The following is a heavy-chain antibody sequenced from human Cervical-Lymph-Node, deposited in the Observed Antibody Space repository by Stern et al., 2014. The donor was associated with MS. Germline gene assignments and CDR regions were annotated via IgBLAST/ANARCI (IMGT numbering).Heavy chain of an antibody. J-gene: IGHJ4*02. CDR2: IIPLFGTT. Sequence: VQLVQSGAEVKKPGTSVQVSCKASGGTFKNFGIGWVRQAPGQGIEWKGYIIPLFGTTNYARKFEGRVPITSEVTTNSAYIELSRLRSEDTAMYFCARGPPDTFVRGLYFDYWGQGTLLTVSS. D-gene: IGHD3-10*01. V-gene: IGHV1-69*01. CDR3: ARGPPDTFVRGLYFDY. CDR1: GGTFKNFG.